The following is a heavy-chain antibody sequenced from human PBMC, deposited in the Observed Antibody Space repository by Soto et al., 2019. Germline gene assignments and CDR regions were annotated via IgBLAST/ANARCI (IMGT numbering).Heavy chain of an antibody. CDR3: ASELSRARSHYYMAV. CDR2: ISSSSSTI. D-gene: IGHD1-26*01. V-gene: IGHV3-48*01. Sequence: EVQLVESGGGLVQPGGSLRLSCAASGFTFSSYSMNWVRQAPGKGLEWVSYISSSSSTIYYADSVKGRFTISRDNAKNSLFLQRNSRRAEDTVVFSGASELSRARSHYYMAV. J-gene: IGHJ6*03. CDR1: GFTFSSYS.